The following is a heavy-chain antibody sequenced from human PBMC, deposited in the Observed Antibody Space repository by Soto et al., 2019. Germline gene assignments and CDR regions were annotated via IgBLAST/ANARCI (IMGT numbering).Heavy chain of an antibody. CDR3: ARDVVVVPAAIAAYYYYGMDV. D-gene: IGHD2-2*01. V-gene: IGHV1-18*01. J-gene: IGHJ6*02. CDR1: GYTFTSYG. Sequence: ASVKVSFKASGYTFTSYGISWVRQAPGQGLEWMGWISAYNGNTNYAQKLQGRVTMTKDTSTSTAYMELRSLRSDDTAVYYCARDVVVVPAAIAAYYYYGMDVWGQGTTVTVSS. CDR2: ISAYNGNT.